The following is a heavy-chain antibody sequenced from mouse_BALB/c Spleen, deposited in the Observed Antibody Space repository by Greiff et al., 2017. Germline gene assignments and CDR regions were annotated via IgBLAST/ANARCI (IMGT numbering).Heavy chain of an antibody. CDR2: FNPSTGST. V-gene: IGHV1-7*01. Sequence: GQLHQSGAELAKPGASVKLSCKASGYTFISYWMHWVKQRPGQGLEWFGYFNPSTGSTEYNQKFKDKAPLTADKSSSTAYMQLNSLTSEDAAVYYCARSRQLELRPWFAYWGQGTLVTVSA. J-gene: IGHJ3*01. CDR3: ARSRQLELRPWFAY. CDR1: GYTFISYW. D-gene: IGHD3-2*01.